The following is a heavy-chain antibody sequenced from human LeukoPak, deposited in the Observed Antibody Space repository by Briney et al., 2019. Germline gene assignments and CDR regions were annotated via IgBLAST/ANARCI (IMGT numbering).Heavy chain of an antibody. CDR2: ISYDGSNK. Sequence: GGSLRLSCSASGFTFSSYAMHWVRQAPGKGLEWVAVISYDGSNKYYADSVKGRFTISRDNSKNTLYLQMNSLRAEDTAVYYCARDAKYQLLFVGAFDIWGQGTMVTVSS. J-gene: IGHJ3*02. V-gene: IGHV3-30-3*01. CDR1: GFTFSSYA. CDR3: ARDAKYQLLFVGAFDI. D-gene: IGHD2-2*01.